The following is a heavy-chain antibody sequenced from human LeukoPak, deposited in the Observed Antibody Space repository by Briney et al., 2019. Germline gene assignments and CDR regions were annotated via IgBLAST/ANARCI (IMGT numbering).Heavy chain of an antibody. Sequence: PGGSLRLSCAASGFTFSSYAMTWVRQAPGKGLEWVSAISGNGGSTNYADSVKGRFTISRDNSKNTLCLQVNSLRAEDTAVYYCAKYRSAWSFDYWGQGTLVIVSS. CDR2: ISGNGGST. V-gene: IGHV3-23*01. CDR1: GFTFSSYA. CDR3: AKYRSAWSFDY. D-gene: IGHD6-13*01. J-gene: IGHJ4*02.